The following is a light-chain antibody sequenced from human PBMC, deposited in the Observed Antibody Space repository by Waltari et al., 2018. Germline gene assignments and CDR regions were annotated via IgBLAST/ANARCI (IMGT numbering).Light chain of an antibody. Sequence: QSVLTQPPSVSEAPRQRVTIPCSGSDSNIGSNGLNWYQQLPGKAPKLVIYYDDLIPSGVSDRFSGSKSGTSASLAISGLQSEDEADYYCAAWDDTLNGWLFGGGTKLTVL. CDR2: YDD. CDR1: DSNIGSNG. V-gene: IGLV1-36*01. CDR3: AAWDDTLNGWL. J-gene: IGLJ3*02.